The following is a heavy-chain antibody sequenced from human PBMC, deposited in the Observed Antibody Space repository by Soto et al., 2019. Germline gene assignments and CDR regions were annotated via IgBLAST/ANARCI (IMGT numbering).Heavy chain of an antibody. J-gene: IGHJ3*02. CDR3: XXGXNWVDI. D-gene: IGHD7-27*01. CDR2: INAGNGNT. Sequence: QVQLVQSGAEEKKPGASVKVSXXXXXXXXTSYXMHXVRQAPGQRLEWMAWINAGNGNTKYSQKFQGRVTITRDTSASTAYMELSSLRSEXXAVYXCXXGXNWVDIWGQGTMVTVSS. V-gene: IGHV1-3*05. CDR1: XXXXTSYX.